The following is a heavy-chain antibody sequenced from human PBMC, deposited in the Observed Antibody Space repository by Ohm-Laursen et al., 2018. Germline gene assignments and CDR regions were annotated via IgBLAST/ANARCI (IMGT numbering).Heavy chain of an antibody. V-gene: IGHV3-21*06. CDR1: GFTFSSYS. CDR2: ISFSSAYI. J-gene: IGHJ4*02. D-gene: IGHD2-15*01. Sequence: SLRLSCAASGFTFSSYSMNWVRQAPGKGLEWVSSISFSSAYIYYADSVKGRFTISRDNAEDSLFLQMDSLRAEDTGVYYCASRQCSGGSCYPADYWGQGTLVTVSS. CDR3: ASRQCSGGSCYPADY.